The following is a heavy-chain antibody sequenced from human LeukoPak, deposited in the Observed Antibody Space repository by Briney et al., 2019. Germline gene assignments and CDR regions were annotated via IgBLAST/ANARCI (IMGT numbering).Heavy chain of an antibody. J-gene: IGHJ4*02. D-gene: IGHD3-10*01. CDR2: ISGSGGST. Sequence: GGSLRLSCAASGFTFSSYAMSWVRQAPGKGLEWVSAISGSGGSTYYADSVKGRFTISRDNSKNTLYLQMNSLRAEDTAVYYCAKAPRYSSSSGYYYGSGSLDYWGQGTLVIVSS. CDR3: AKAPRYSSSSGYYYGSGSLDY. CDR1: GFTFSSYA. V-gene: IGHV3-23*01.